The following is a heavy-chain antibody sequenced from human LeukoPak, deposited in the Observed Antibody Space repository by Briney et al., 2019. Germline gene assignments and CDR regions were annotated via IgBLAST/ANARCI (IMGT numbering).Heavy chain of an antibody. V-gene: IGHV3-21*04. CDR2: ISTSSSYI. J-gene: IGHJ4*02. CDR1: GFTFSSYS. Sequence: GSLRLSCVASGFTFSSYSMNWVRQAPGKGLEWVSFISTSSSYIHYADSVKGRFTISRDNAKNSLYLQMNSLRAEDTAVYYCARAPTYGPGSSFDYWGQGTLVTVSS. D-gene: IGHD3-10*01. CDR3: ARAPTYGPGSSFDY.